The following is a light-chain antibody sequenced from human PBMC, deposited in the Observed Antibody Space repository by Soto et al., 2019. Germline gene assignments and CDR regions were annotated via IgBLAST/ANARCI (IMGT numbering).Light chain of an antibody. V-gene: IGLV2-14*01. Sequence: QSALTQPPSVSGSPGQSSPISCTGTYTDVGGYNCVSWYQHHAGKGPKMLIFEVDNRPSGISDRFSGSKSGDTASLTISDLQAEDEADYYCVSYIESSLTHWVFGGGTKLTVL. CDR2: EVD. J-gene: IGLJ3*02. CDR3: VSYIESSLTHWV. CDR1: YTDVGGYNC.